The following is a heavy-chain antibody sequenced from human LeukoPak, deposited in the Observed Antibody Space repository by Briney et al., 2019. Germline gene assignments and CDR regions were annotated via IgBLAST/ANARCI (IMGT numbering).Heavy chain of an antibody. Sequence: GGSLRLSCAASGFGFGGHVMTWVRQAPGKGLEWVSSISDRSSYIYYADSLKGRFTISRDDAKNSLYLQMNSLRAEDTAVYYCARGEYGLDVWGRGTTVTVSS. CDR2: ISDRSSYI. CDR1: GFGFGGHV. J-gene: IGHJ6*02. V-gene: IGHV3-21*01. CDR3: ARGEYGLDV.